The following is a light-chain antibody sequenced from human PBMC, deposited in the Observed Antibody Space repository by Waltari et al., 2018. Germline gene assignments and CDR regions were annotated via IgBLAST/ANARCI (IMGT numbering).Light chain of an antibody. Sequence: TQSPATLSLSPGERTTLSCRASQSVSSYLAWYQQKPGQAPRLLIYDASNRATGIPARFSGSGSGTDFTLTISSLEPEDFAVYYCQQRSNWPLTFGGGTKVEIK. J-gene: IGKJ4*01. V-gene: IGKV3-11*01. CDR2: DAS. CDR3: QQRSNWPLT. CDR1: QSVSSY.